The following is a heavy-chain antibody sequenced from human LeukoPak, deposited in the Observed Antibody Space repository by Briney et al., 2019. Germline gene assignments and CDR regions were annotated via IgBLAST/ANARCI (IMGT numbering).Heavy chain of an antibody. CDR1: GASISSYN. CDR3: ARDFYYGSGSQPFDP. V-gene: IGHV4-4*07. D-gene: IGHD3-10*01. Sequence: PSETLSLTCTVSGASISSYNWSWIRQPAGKGLEWIGRIYTTGSTDYNPSLKSRVTMSVDTSKNQFSLKVRSVTAADTAIYYCARDFYYGSGSQPFDPWGQGTLVSVSS. J-gene: IGHJ5*02. CDR2: IYTTGST.